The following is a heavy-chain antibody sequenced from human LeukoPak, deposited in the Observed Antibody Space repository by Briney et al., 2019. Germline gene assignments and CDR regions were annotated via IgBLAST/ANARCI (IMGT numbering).Heavy chain of an antibody. D-gene: IGHD3-10*01. CDR1: GFTFSSYG. CDR2: ISYDGSNK. CDR3: AKDRMYYYGSGSYYGGVDY. V-gene: IGHV3-30*18. J-gene: IGHJ4*02. Sequence: QHGGSLRLSCAASGFTFSSYGMHWVRQAPGKGLEWVAVISYDGSNKYYADSMKGRFTISRDNSKNTLYLRMNSLRAEDTAVYYCAKDRMYYYGSGSYYGGVDYWGQGTLVTVSS.